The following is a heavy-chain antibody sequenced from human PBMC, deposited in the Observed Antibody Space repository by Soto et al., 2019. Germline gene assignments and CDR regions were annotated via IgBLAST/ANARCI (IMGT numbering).Heavy chain of an antibody. Sequence: QVQLQESGPGLVRPSGALSVTCAVSGDSISRSHWWSWVRQSPGKGLEWIGEISHSGITNYNPSLKSRVTISGAKSKNQLSLKLTSVTAADTAVYYCARVRYDRSGFDHWGQGTVVSVSS. J-gene: IGHJ4*02. CDR1: GDSISRSHW. CDR2: ISHSGIT. D-gene: IGHD3-22*01. CDR3: ARVRYDRSGFDH. V-gene: IGHV4-4*02.